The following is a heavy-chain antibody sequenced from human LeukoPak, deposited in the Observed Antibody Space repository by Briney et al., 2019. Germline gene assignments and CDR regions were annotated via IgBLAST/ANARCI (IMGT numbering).Heavy chain of an antibody. Sequence: ASVKVSCKASGYTFTGYYMHWVRQAPGQGLEWMGWINPNSGGTNYAQKFQGRVTMTRDTSISTAYMELSRLRSDDTAVYYCARSVEGYCSGGSCYSYYYYMDVWGKGTTVTVSS. CDR2: INPNSGGT. D-gene: IGHD2-15*01. V-gene: IGHV1-2*02. CDR1: GYTFTGYY. J-gene: IGHJ6*03. CDR3: ARSVEGYCSGGSCYSYYYYMDV.